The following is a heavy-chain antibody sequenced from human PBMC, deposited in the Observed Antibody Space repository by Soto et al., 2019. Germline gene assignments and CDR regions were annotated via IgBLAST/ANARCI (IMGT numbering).Heavy chain of an antibody. CDR1: GGSLSSYY. CDR2: IDYSGST. CDR3: ARREQLWLLVYYHYVLAA. D-gene: IGHD5-18*01. Sequence: SESLYLNCTVAGGSLSSYYWSWIRQPPGKGLEWIGYIDYSGSTNYNPSLKSRVTMTVDTSKNQFSLKLTSVTAADTAVYHCARREQLWLLVYYHYVLAAWGKETLATV. V-gene: IGHV4-59*01. J-gene: IGHJ4*03.